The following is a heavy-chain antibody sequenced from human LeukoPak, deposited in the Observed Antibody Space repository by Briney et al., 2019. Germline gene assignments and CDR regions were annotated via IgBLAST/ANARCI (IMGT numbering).Heavy chain of an antibody. Sequence: ASVKVSCKASGYTFTGYYMHWVRQAPGQGLEWVGWINPNSGGTNYAQKFQGWVTMARDTSISTAYMELSRLRSDDTAVYYCARDVITMVRGVKSRHFDYWGQGTLVTVSS. CDR2: INPNSGGT. V-gene: IGHV1-2*04. D-gene: IGHD3-10*01. J-gene: IGHJ4*02. CDR1: GYTFTGYY. CDR3: ARDVITMVRGVKSRHFDY.